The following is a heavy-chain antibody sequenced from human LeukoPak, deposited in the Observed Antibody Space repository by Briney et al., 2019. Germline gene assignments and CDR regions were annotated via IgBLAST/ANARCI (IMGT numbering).Heavy chain of an antibody. CDR3: AKDILSDYGGNSFDY. Sequence: PGGSLRLSCAASGFTFSSYGMHWVRQAPGKGLEWVAFIRYDGSNKYYADSVKGRFTISRDNSKNTLYLQMNSLRAEDTALYCCAKDILSDYGGNSFDYWGQGTLVTVSS. J-gene: IGHJ4*02. V-gene: IGHV3-30*02. CDR1: GFTFSSYG. CDR2: IRYDGSNK. D-gene: IGHD4-23*01.